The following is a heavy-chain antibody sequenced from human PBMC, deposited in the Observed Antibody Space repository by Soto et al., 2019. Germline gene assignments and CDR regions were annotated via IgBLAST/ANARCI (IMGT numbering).Heavy chain of an antibody. CDR2: IGASGSPI. V-gene: IGHV3-11*01. CDR1: GFSFSDYY. CDR3: ARGTYGMDV. J-gene: IGHJ6*02. Sequence: QMQLVQSGGGLVKPGGSLRLSCAASGFSFSDYYMSWIRRAPGKGLEWVSYIGASGSPIYFGDSVKGRFSISRDNTNNSLYLQMNSPRPDDTAVYYCARGTYGMDVWGQGTTVIVSS. D-gene: IGHD3-10*01.